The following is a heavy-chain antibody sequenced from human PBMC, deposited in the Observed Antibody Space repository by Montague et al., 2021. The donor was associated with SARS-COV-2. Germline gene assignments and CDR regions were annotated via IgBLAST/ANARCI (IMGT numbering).Heavy chain of an antibody. D-gene: IGHD3-10*01. J-gene: IGHJ6*03. V-gene: IGHV4-34*01. Sequence: SETLSLTCAVHGGSFSTYSWNWIRQPPGKGLEWIGEIHHGGSTNXNLSLKSRVTISADTSKNQFSLKLTSVAAADTAVYYCARLGDGVVPSPILGVGPYYSYYSMDVWGKGTTVTVSS. CDR2: IHHGGST. CDR3: ARLGDGVVPSPILGVGPYYSYYSMDV. CDR1: GGSFSTYS.